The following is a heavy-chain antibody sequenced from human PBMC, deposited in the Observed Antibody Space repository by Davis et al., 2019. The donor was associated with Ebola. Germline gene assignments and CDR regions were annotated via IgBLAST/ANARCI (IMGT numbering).Heavy chain of an antibody. CDR3: ARGHFTGVTPLFDP. D-gene: IGHD3-3*02. J-gene: IGHJ5*02. V-gene: IGHV1-8*01. CDR1: GYTFTSYD. Sequence: ASVKVSCKASGYTFTSYDINWVRQATGQGLEWMGWMNPNSGNTGHAQKFQGRVTMTRNTSISTAYMELSSLRSEDTAVYYCARGHFTGVTPLFDPWGQGTLVTVSS. CDR2: MNPNSGNT.